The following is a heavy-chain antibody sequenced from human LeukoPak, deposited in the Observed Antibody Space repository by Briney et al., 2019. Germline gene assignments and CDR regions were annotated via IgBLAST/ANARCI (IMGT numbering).Heavy chain of an antibody. Sequence: PGGSLRPSCAASGFTFSNYGIHWVRQAPGKGLEWVAVISYDGNNKYYADSVKGRFTISRDNSKNTLFLQMNSLRAEDTAVYYCAKGVDYCSGGSCPADYWGPGTLVTVSS. V-gene: IGHV3-30*18. D-gene: IGHD2-15*01. J-gene: IGHJ4*02. CDR2: ISYDGNNK. CDR3: AKGVDYCSGGSCPADY. CDR1: GFTFSNYG.